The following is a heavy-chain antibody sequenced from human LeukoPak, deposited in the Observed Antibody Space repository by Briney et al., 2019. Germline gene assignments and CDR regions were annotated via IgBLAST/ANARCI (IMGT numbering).Heavy chain of an antibody. CDR1: GGSISSGSYY. J-gene: IGHJ4*02. Sequence: SETLSLTCTVSGGSISSGSYYCSWIRQPAGKGLEWIGRIYTSGSTNYNPSLKSRVTISVDTSKNQFSLKLSSVTAADTAVYYCAAYSYGYFGYFDYWGQGTLVTVSS. D-gene: IGHD5-18*01. CDR2: IYTSGST. V-gene: IGHV4-61*02. CDR3: AAYSYGYFGYFDY.